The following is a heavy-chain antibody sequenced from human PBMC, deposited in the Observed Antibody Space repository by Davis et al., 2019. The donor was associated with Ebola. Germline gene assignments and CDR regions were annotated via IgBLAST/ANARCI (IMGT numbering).Heavy chain of an antibody. CDR2: IYYSGST. D-gene: IGHD3-22*01. J-gene: IGHJ3*02. V-gene: IGHV4-61*01. Sequence: MPSETLSLTCTVSGGSVSSGSYYWSWIRQPPGKGLEWLGYIYYSGSTNYNPSLKSRVTISLDPSKNQFSLKLSSVTAADTAVYYCARHTVYYYDSSGYYLDAFDIWGQGTMVTVSS. CDR1: GGSVSSGSYY. CDR3: ARHTVYYYDSSGYYLDAFDI.